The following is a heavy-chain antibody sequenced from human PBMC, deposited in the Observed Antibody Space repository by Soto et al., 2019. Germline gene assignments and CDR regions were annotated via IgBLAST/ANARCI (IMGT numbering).Heavy chain of an antibody. Sequence: EVQLVESGGGLVQPGGSLRLSCAASGFIFSTYSMNWVRQAPGKGLEWVSYLSSSISTIYYADSVKGRFTISRDNAKNSLYLQKNSLRAEGTAVYYCVRDPPGAVPGISFDYWGQGTLVIVSS. V-gene: IGHV3-48*01. D-gene: IGHD6-19*01. CDR2: LSSSISTI. CDR3: VRDPPGAVPGISFDY. J-gene: IGHJ4*02. CDR1: GFIFSTYS.